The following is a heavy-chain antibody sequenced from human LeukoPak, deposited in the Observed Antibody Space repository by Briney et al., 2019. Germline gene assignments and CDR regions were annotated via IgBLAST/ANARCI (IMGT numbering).Heavy chain of an antibody. D-gene: IGHD1-26*01. CDR2: INHSGST. Sequence: PSETLSLTCAVYGGSFSGYYWSWIRHPPRKGLEWIGEINHSGSTNYNPSLKTRVTISLDTSKNQFSLKLSSVTAADTAVYYCVCAGDRRSFDPWGQGTLVTVSS. V-gene: IGHV4-34*01. J-gene: IGHJ5*02. CDR3: VCAGDRRSFDP. CDR1: GGSFSGYY.